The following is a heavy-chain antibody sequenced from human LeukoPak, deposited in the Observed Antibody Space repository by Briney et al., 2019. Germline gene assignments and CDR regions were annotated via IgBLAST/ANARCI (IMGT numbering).Heavy chain of an antibody. D-gene: IGHD3-10*01. CDR3: ARGGSGSYFSWLDP. V-gene: IGHV1-2*02. Sequence: INPNSVVTNYAQKFQGRVTMTRDRAIRKAYMEMRRLRYDDTAVYYCARGGSGSYFSWLDPWGQGTLVTVSS. J-gene: IGHJ5*02. CDR2: INPNSVVT.